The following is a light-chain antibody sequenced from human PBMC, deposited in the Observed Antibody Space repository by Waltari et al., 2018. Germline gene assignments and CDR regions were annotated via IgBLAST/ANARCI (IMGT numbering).Light chain of an antibody. CDR3: QNYKTLPVT. J-gene: IGKJ1*01. V-gene: IGKV3-15*01. Sequence: EIVLTQSPDTLSLSPGERATLSCRASQGVGRTLAWYQQKPGQAPRLLIYAASSRATGIPDRFSGSGSETEFSLTISSLESEDFAVYYCQNYKTLPVTFGQGTKVEIK. CDR2: AAS. CDR1: QGVGRT.